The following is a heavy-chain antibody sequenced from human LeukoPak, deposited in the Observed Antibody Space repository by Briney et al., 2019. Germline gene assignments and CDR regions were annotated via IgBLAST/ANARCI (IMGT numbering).Heavy chain of an antibody. D-gene: IGHD3-9*01. V-gene: IGHV3-23*01. CDR1: GFTFTSYA. Sequence: GGSLRLSCAPSGFTFTSYAMSWVRQAPGKGLEWISVISGSGGSTYYADSVKGRFTISRDNSKNTLYLQMNSLRADDTAVYYCAKGSLSVPHSCDWSRYWGQGTLVTVSS. J-gene: IGHJ4*02. CDR2: ISGSGGST. CDR3: AKGSLSVPHSCDWSRY.